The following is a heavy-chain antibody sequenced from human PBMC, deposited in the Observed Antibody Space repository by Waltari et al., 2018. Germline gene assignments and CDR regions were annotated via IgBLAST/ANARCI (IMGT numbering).Heavy chain of an antibody. CDR2: ISSTSSDI. CDR3: AGGYSSYYGMDV. CDR1: GFTFNTYT. V-gene: IGHV3-21*02. D-gene: IGHD6-13*01. Sequence: EVQLVESGGGLVKPGGSLRLSCAASGFTFNTYTMNWFRQAPGKVLGWVSVISSTSSDIYYADSVKGRFTISRDNAKSSLYLQLNSLRAEDTAVYYCAGGYSSYYGMDVWGQGTTVTVSS. J-gene: IGHJ6*02.